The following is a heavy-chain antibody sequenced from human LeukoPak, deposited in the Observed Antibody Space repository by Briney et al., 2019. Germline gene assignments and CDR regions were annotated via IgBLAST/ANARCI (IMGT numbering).Heavy chain of an antibody. J-gene: IGHJ1*01. Sequence: ASVKVSCKASGYTFTSYGISWVRQAPGQGLEWMGWISAYNGNTNYAQKLQGRVTMTTDTSTSTAYMELRSLISDDTAVYYCASGPGDYRAEYFQHWGQGTLVTVSS. CDR1: GYTFTSYG. V-gene: IGHV1-18*04. D-gene: IGHD4-17*01. CDR3: ASGPGDYRAEYFQH. CDR2: ISAYNGNT.